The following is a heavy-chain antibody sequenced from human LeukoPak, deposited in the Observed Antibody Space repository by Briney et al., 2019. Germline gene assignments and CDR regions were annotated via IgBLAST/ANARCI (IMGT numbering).Heavy chain of an antibody. Sequence: SETLSLTCAVPADSFSSHYWTWIRQPPGKGLEWIGYISYIGSTNYNPSLKSRVTISIDTSKNQFSLKLSSVTAADTAVYYCARDLVTVTKGFDIWGRGTMVSVSS. CDR3: ARDLVTVTKGFDI. D-gene: IGHD4-17*01. CDR1: ADSFSSHY. CDR2: ISYIGST. V-gene: IGHV4-59*11. J-gene: IGHJ3*02.